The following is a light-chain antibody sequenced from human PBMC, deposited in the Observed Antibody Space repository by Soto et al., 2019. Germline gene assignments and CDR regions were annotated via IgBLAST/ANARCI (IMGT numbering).Light chain of an antibody. Sequence: DIQMTQSPSTLSGSVGDRVTITCRASQTISSWLAWYQQKPGKAPKLLIYKASTLKSGVPSRFSGSGSGTEFTLTISSLQPDDFAVYFCQQYGYSATFGGGTKVDIK. CDR2: KAS. CDR1: QTISSW. CDR3: QQYGYSAT. J-gene: IGKJ4*01. V-gene: IGKV1-5*03.